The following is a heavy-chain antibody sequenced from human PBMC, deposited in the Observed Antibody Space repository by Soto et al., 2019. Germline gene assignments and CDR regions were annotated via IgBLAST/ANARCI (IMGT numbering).Heavy chain of an antibody. J-gene: IGHJ5*02. CDR3: ARDTRPRIGGVIVMGFDP. CDR1: GYTFTSYY. CDR2: INPSGGST. Sequence: QVQLVQSGAEGKKPGASVKVSCKASGYTFTSYYMHWVRQAPGQGLEWMGIINPSGGSTSYAQKFQGRVTMTRDTSTSTVYMELSSLRSEDTAVYYCARDTRPRIGGVIVMGFDPWGQGTLVTVSS. D-gene: IGHD3-16*02. V-gene: IGHV1-46*01.